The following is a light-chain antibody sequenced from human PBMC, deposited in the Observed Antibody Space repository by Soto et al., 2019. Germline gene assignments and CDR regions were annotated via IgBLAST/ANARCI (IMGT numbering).Light chain of an antibody. J-gene: IGLJ2*01. V-gene: IGLV1-44*01. CDR3: PAWDDRLNGVV. CDR2: IND. Sequence: QLVLTQPPSASGTPGQTVTISCSGSSSNIGDNPVNWYQQLPGAAPKLLIYINDQRPSGVPDRFSGSKSGTSASLAISGLQPEDEADYYCPAWDDRLNGVVFGGGTKLTVL. CDR1: SSNIGDNP.